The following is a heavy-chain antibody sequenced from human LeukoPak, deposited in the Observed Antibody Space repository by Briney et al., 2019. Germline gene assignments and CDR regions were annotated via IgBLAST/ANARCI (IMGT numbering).Heavy chain of an antibody. CDR3: AREVRGYSSGWLNAFDI. Sequence: SETLSLTCTVSGGSISSGSYYWSWIRQPVGKGLEWIGRIYTSGSTNYNPSLKSRVTISVDTSKNQFSLKLSSVTAADTAVYYCAREVRGYSSGWLNAFDIWGQGTMVTVSS. D-gene: IGHD6-19*01. V-gene: IGHV4-61*02. CDR2: IYTSGST. CDR1: GGSISSGSYY. J-gene: IGHJ3*02.